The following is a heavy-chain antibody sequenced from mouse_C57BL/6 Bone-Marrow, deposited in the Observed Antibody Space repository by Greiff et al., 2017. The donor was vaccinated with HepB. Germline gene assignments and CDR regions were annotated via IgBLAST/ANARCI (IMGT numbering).Heavy chain of an antibody. Sequence: VQLQQPGAELVKPGASVKMSCKASGYTFTSYWITWVKQRPGQGLEWIGDIYAGSGSTNYNEKFKSKATLTVDTSSSTAYMQLSSLSSDDSAVYYYASSVNDGYYGGFAYWGQGTLVTVSA. CDR3: ASSVNDGYYGGFAY. J-gene: IGHJ3*01. V-gene: IGHV1-55*01. CDR1: GYTFTSYW. D-gene: IGHD2-3*01. CDR2: IYAGSGST.